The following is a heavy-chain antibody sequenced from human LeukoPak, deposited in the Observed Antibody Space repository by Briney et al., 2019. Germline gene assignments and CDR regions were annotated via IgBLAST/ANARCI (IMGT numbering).Heavy chain of an antibody. V-gene: IGHV1-18*01. CDR3: ARDCIGCHGFDY. D-gene: IGHD2-15*01. Sequence: RASVKVSCKASGYTFSSYGISWVRQAPGQGLKWMGWVSAYADDTNYVQKFQGRVTMTTDTSTSTAYMELRSLRSDDTAVYYCARDCIGCHGFDYWGQGTLVTVSS. CDR2: VSAYADDT. CDR1: GYTFSSYG. J-gene: IGHJ4*02.